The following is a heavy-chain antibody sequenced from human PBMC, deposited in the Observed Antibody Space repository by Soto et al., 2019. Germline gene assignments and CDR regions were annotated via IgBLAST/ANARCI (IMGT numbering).Heavy chain of an antibody. CDR1: GGTFSSYD. Sequence: SVKVSCKASGGTFSSYDMSWVRQAPGQGLQWMGGIVPMFGTTSYPQKFQGRVTITADKPTGTAHMQLNSLTSEDTAVYYCARGWQLASSLEDWGQGTLVT. D-gene: IGHD6-6*01. CDR2: IVPMFGTT. V-gene: IGHV1-69*06. CDR3: ARGWQLASSLED. J-gene: IGHJ4*02.